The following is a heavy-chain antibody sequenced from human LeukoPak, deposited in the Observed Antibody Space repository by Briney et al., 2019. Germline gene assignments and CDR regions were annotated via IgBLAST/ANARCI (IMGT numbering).Heavy chain of an antibody. D-gene: IGHD4-17*01. CDR3: ARDFNGDYAY. V-gene: IGHV3-48*01. J-gene: IGHJ4*02. CDR1: GFTFNNYN. CDR2: ISSSSSTI. Sequence: PGGSLRLSCAGSGFTFNNYNMYWVRQAPGKGLEWVSYISSSSSTIYYADSVKGRFTISRDNAKNSLYLQMNSLRAEDTAMYYCARDFNGDYAYWGQGTLVTVSS.